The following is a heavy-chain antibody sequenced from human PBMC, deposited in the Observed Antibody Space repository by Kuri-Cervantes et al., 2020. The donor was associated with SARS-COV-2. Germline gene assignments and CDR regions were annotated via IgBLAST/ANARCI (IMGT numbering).Heavy chain of an antibody. Sequence: GGSLRLSCGASGFTLKSYTMNWVRQAPGKALLWISSMSGSGSYIYYADSLRGRFTISRDGAKNSLYLQIDSLRAEDAAVYFCARAHGSGSFYHYFYYYMDVWGKGTTVTVSS. D-gene: IGHD3-10*01. CDR3: ARAHGSGSFYHYFYYYMDV. J-gene: IGHJ6*03. V-gene: IGHV3-21*01. CDR1: GFTLKSYT. CDR2: MSGSGSYI.